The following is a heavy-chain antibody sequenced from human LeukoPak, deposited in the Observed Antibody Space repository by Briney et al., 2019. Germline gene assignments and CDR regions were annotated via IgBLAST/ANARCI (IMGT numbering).Heavy chain of an antibody. CDR3: ARYWALPRTQTSIHGWFLP. D-gene: IGHD2-15*01. CDR2: IKEAGSEK. J-gene: IGHJ5*02. V-gene: IGHV3-7*01. CDR1: GFTFSSYW. Sequence: GGSLRLSCAASGFTFSSYWMTWVRQAPGKGLEWVSNIKEAGSEKYYVDSVKGRFTISRDNAKNSQYLQMNSLRAADTAVYYCARYWALPRTQTSIHGWFLPCGQGKLGSVSS.